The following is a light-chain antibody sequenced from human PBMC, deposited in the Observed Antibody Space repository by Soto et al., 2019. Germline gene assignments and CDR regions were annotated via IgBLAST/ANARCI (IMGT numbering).Light chain of an antibody. V-gene: IGKV3-11*01. CDR3: QQRSDWPRA. CDR2: DAS. CDR1: QSLGTY. Sequence: IVLTQSPATLSLSPGERTTLPCRASQSLGTYLVWYQQKPGQAPRLLIYDASKRATGIPARFSGSGSGTDFTLTISSLEPEDFAVYYGQQRSDWPRAFGQGTKVEIK. J-gene: IGKJ1*01.